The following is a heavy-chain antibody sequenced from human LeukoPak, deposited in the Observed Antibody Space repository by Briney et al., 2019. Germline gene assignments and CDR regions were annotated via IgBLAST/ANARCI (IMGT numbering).Heavy chain of an antibody. CDR2: IESDASNT. J-gene: IGHJ4*02. D-gene: IGHD2-15*01. Sequence: GGSLRLSSAASGFAFSSHRMQCVCQAPGKGLVWVARIESDASNTRYADSVKGRFTISRDNANKTLYLQMNSLRAEDTAVYYCTRDVSGSRMPCYYWGQGTLVTVSS. CDR3: TRDVSGSRMPCYY. V-gene: IGHV3-74*01. CDR1: GFAFSSHR.